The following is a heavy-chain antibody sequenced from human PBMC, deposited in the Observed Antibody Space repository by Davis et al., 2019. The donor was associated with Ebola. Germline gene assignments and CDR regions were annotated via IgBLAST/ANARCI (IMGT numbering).Heavy chain of an antibody. CDR2: IIPIFGTA. V-gene: IGHV1-69*13. CDR3: ARGMLYCSSTSCYSYRTYYYGMDV. CDR1: GGTFSSYA. J-gene: IGHJ6*02. D-gene: IGHD2-2*01. Sequence: SVKVSCKASGGTFSSYAISWVRQAPGQGLEWMGGIIPIFGTANYAQKFQGRVTITADESTSTAYMELSSLRSEDTAVYYCARGMLYCSSTSCYSYRTYYYGMDVWGQGTTVTVSS.